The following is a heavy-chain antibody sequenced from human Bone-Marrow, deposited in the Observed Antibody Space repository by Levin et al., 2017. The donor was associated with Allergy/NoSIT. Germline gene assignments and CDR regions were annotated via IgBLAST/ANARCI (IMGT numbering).Heavy chain of an antibody. CDR3: ARDVFKDGITIFGVVTSNYMDG. Sequence: PGGSLRLSCAASGFTFSSYWMSWVRQAPGKGLEWVANIKQDGSEKYYVDSVKGRFTISRDNAKNSLYLQMNSLRAEDTAVYYCARDVFKDGITIFGVVTSNYMDGWGKGTTVTVSS. V-gene: IGHV3-7*03. CDR1: GFTFSSYW. CDR2: IKQDGSEK. J-gene: IGHJ6*03. D-gene: IGHD3-3*01.